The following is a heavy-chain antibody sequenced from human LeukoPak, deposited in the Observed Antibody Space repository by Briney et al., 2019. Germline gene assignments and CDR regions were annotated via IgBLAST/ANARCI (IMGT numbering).Heavy chain of an antibody. CDR2: IYYSGST. V-gene: IGHV4-31*11. D-gene: IGHD3-3*01. Sequence: SETLSLTCAVSGGSISSGGYSWSWIRQHPGQGLEWIGYIYYSGSTYYNPSLKSRVTISVDTSKNQFSLKLSSVTAADTAVHYRARDGILGVVPPLSNYYGMDVWGQGTSVTVSS. CDR3: ARDGILGVVPPLSNYYGMDV. J-gene: IGHJ6*02. CDR1: GGSISSGGYS.